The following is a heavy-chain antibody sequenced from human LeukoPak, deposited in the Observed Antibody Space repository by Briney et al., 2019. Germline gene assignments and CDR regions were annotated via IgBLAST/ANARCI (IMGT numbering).Heavy chain of an antibody. CDR2: ISSNGGST. J-gene: IGHJ4*02. CDR1: GFTFSSYA. CDR3: ARVAAAGSSDY. V-gene: IGHV3-64*01. D-gene: IGHD6-13*01. Sequence: GGSLRLSCAASGFTFSSYAMHWVRQAPRKGLEYVSAISSNGGSTYYANSVKRRFPISRDNSKHTLYLQMGSLRAEAMAVYYRARVAAAGSSDYWGQGTLVTVSS.